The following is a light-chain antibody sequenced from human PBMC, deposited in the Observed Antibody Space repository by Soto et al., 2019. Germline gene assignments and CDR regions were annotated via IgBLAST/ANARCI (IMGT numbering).Light chain of an antibody. CDR3: QQRSNWPPFT. Sequence: EXGLTQSTATLSLSPGERATRSCMAIQSVSSYLAWYQQKPGQAPRLLIYDASNRATGIPARFSGSGSGTHFTLTISSLEPEDFAVYYCQQRSNWPPFTFGPGTKVDIK. J-gene: IGKJ3*01. CDR2: DAS. CDR1: QSVSSY. V-gene: IGKV3-11*01.